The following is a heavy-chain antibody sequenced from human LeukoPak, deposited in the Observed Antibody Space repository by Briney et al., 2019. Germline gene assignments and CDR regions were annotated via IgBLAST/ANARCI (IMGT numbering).Heavy chain of an antibody. CDR3: ARVRGWELQGFDY. CDR1: GFTFSSYS. CDR2: ISSSSSYI. Sequence: PGGSLRLSCAASGFTFSSYSMNWVRQAPGKGLEWVSSISSSSSYIYYADSVKGRFTISRDNAKNSLYLQMNSLRAEDTAVYYCARVRGWELQGFDYWGQGTLVTVSS. D-gene: IGHD1-26*01. V-gene: IGHV3-21*01. J-gene: IGHJ4*02.